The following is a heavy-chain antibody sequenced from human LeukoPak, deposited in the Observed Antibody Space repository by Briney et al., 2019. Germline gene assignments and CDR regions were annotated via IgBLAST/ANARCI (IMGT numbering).Heavy chain of an antibody. CDR3: LREVDWKYAFDY. CDR1: GLTFSGYD. Sequence: GGSLRLSCAASGLTFSGYDMHWVRQAPGKGLEWVAVIRPDGSHISYVDPVKGRFTISRDNSNNMLYLQMSSLRAEDTALYYCLREVDWKYAFDYWGRGTLVTVSS. J-gene: IGHJ4*02. CDR2: IRPDGSHI. V-gene: IGHV3-33*08. D-gene: IGHD1-7*01.